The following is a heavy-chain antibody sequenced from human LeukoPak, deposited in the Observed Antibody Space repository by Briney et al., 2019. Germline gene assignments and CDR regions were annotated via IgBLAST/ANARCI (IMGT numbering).Heavy chain of an antibody. J-gene: IGHJ3*02. CDR3: ARQGYDILTGYIDAFDI. D-gene: IGHD3-9*01. V-gene: IGHV4-59*08. CDR2: ISYSGST. CDR1: GGSISSYY. Sequence: PSETLSLTCTVSGGSISSYYWSWIRHPPGKGLEWIGYISYSGSTNYNPSLKSRVTISIDTSKNQFSLKLRSMTAADTAIYYCARQGYDILTGYIDAFDIWGQGTMVTVSS.